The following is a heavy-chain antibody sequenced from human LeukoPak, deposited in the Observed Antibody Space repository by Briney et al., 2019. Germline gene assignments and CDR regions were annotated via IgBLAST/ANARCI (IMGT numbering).Heavy chain of an antibody. Sequence: GASVKVSCKASGYTFTSYYMHWVRQAPGQGLEWMGIINPSGGSTSYAQKFQGRVTMTRDTSTSTVYMELSSLRSEDTAVYYCAKDHWLLSSRTWHYYGLDVWGQGTTVTVSS. CDR2: INPSGGST. CDR1: GYTFTSYY. CDR3: AKDHWLLSSRTWHYYGLDV. J-gene: IGHJ6*02. V-gene: IGHV1-46*01. D-gene: IGHD3-9*01.